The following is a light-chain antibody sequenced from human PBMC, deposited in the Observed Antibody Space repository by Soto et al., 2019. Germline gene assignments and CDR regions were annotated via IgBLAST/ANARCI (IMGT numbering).Light chain of an antibody. V-gene: IGKV3-11*01. CDR3: QHRSKWPLT. Sequence: EIVLTQSPGARSLSPGERATLSCRASQSVSSRLAWYQQKPGQAPRLLIYDASNRATGIPDRFSGSGSGTDFTLTISSLEPEDSAVYYCQHRSKWPLTFGGGTKVDIK. CDR2: DAS. J-gene: IGKJ4*01. CDR1: QSVSSR.